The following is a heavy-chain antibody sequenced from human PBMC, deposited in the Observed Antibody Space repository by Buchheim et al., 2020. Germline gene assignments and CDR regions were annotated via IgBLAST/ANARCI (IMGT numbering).Heavy chain of an antibody. Sequence: QVQLVQSGAEVKKPGASVKVSCKASGYTFTGYYMHWVRQAPGQGLEWMGLINPNSGGTNYAQKFQGRVTMTRDTSISTAYMELRRLRSEDTAVYYCARAPIRDYYGSGSYPSDYWGQGTL. J-gene: IGHJ4*02. CDR1: GYTFTGYY. CDR3: ARAPIRDYYGSGSYPSDY. V-gene: IGHV1-2*06. D-gene: IGHD3-10*01. CDR2: INPNSGGT.